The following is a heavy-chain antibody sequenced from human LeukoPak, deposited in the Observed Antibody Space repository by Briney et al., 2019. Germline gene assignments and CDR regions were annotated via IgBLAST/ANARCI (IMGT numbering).Heavy chain of an antibody. CDR3: ARGADDAGSYYAPFDY. CDR1: GGSISSSNYY. V-gene: IGHV4-39*07. Sequence: PSETLSLTCTVSGGSISSSNYYWGWIRQPPGKGLEWIGESNHSGSTNYNPSLKSRVTISVDTSKNQVSLKLSSVTAADTAVYYCARGADDAGSYYAPFDYWGQGTLVTVSS. D-gene: IGHD1-26*01. J-gene: IGHJ4*02. CDR2: SNHSGST.